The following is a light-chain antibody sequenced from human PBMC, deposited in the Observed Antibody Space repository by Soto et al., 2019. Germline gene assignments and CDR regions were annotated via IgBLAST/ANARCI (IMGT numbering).Light chain of an antibody. CDR2: EVS. CDR3: SAYAGSNNFV. J-gene: IGLJ1*01. Sequence: QSVLTQPPSASGSPGQSVTISCTGTSSDIGDNYVSWYQQHPGKAPKLIIYEVSLRPSGVPDRFSGSKSGNTASLTVSGLQTEDEAVYYCSAYAGSNNFVFGSGTKVTVL. V-gene: IGLV2-8*01. CDR1: SSDIGDNY.